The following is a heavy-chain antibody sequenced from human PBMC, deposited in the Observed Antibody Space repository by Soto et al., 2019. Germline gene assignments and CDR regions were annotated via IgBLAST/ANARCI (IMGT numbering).Heavy chain of an antibody. CDR1: GGSFSGFY. J-gene: IGHJ2*01. Sequence: SETLALTCAVHGGSFSGFYWTWIRQPPGKGLEWIGEINHSGSSNYNPPLKSRVTMPLDTSRNQFSLSLNSVTAADTAVYYCARMAGPWYFDLWGRGTLVTVSS. CDR2: INHSGSS. CDR3: ARMAGPWYFDL. V-gene: IGHV4-34*01.